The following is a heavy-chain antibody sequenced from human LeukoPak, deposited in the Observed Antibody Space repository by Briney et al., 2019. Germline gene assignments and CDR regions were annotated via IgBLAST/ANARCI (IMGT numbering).Heavy chain of an antibody. D-gene: IGHD6-6*01. CDR2: IKQDGSEK. V-gene: IGHV3-7*01. CDR1: GFTFSSYW. Sequence: GGSLRLSCAASGFTFSSYWMSWVRQAPGKGREWVANIKQDGSEKYYVDSVKGRFTISRDNAKNSLYLQMNSLRAEGTAVYYCARERIAARPYYFDYWGQGTLVTVSS. J-gene: IGHJ4*02. CDR3: ARERIAARPYYFDY.